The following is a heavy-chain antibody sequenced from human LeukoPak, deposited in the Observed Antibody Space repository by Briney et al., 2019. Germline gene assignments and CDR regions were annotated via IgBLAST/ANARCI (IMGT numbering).Heavy chain of an antibody. V-gene: IGHV4-39*07. CDR3: AREGRPGSRYFDY. D-gene: IGHD3-10*01. CDR2: IYYSGST. J-gene: IGHJ4*02. CDR1: GGSISSSSYY. Sequence: SETLSLTCTVSGGSISSSSYYWGWIRQPPGKGLEWIGSIYYSGSTYYNPSLKSRVTISVDRSKNQFSLKLSSVTAADTAVYYCAREGRPGSRYFDYWGQGTLVTVSS.